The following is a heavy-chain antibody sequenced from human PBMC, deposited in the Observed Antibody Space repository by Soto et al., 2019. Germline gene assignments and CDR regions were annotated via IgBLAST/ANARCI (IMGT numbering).Heavy chain of an antibody. D-gene: IGHD1-26*01. J-gene: IGHJ4*02. Sequence: EVQLLESGGCLVQPGGSLRLSCAPSGFTFSSYAMSWVRQAPGKGLEWVSAISGSGYSTYYADSVKGRFTISRDSSKNTLYLQRNSLTAEDTAVYYCAKGITVGAPTPFDYWGQGTLVTVSS. CDR1: GFTFSSYA. CDR3: AKGITVGAPTPFDY. V-gene: IGHV3-23*01. CDR2: ISGSGYST.